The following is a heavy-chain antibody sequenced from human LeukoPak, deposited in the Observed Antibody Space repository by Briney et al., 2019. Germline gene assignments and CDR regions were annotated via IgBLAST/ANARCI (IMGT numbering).Heavy chain of an antibody. CDR2: MYHNGST. CDR3: ARHPSGRMWLQQGGWFDP. J-gene: IGHJ5*02. CDR1: GGSISSYY. D-gene: IGHD5-24*01. V-gene: IGHV4-39*01. Sequence: SETLSLTCTFSGGSISSYYWGWIRQPPGKGLEWIGSMYHNGSTYYNPSLKSRVTISVDTSKNQFSLKLTSVTAADTAVYYCARHPSGRMWLQQGGWFDPWGQGTLVTVSS.